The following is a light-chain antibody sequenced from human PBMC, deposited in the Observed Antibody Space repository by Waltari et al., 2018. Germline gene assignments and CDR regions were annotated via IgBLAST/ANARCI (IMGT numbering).Light chain of an antibody. V-gene: IGLV2-11*01. J-gene: IGLJ1*01. Sequence: QSALTQPRSVSGSPGQSVAIACTGTSSDVGGYSYVSWYQQTPGKAPKIIIYDVTRRPPGVPDRFSGSKPGNTASLTISGLQADDEAHYYCCSYAGSDTYVFGTGTEVTVL. CDR2: DVT. CDR3: CSYAGSDTYV. CDR1: SSDVGGYSY.